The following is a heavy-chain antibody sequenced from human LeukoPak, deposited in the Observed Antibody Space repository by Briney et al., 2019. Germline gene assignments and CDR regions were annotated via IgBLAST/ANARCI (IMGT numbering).Heavy chain of an antibody. CDR1: GYTFTGYY. CDR2: INPNSGGT. J-gene: IGHJ4*02. D-gene: IGHD2-2*01. CDR3: ARDGKYCSSTSCPFDY. Sequence: ASVKVSCKASGYTFTGYYIHWVRQAPGQGLEWMGWINPNSGGTNYAQKFQGRVTMTRDTSISTAYMELSRLRSDDTAVYYCARDGKYCSSTSCPFDYWGQGTLVTVSS. V-gene: IGHV1-2*02.